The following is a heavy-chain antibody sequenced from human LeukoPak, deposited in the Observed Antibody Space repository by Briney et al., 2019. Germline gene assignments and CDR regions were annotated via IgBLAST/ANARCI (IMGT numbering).Heavy chain of an antibody. D-gene: IGHD5-12*01. CDR1: GFTVSSNY. V-gene: IGHV3-53*01. Sequence: PGGSLRLSCAASGFTVSSNYMSWVRQAPGKGLEWVSVIYSGGSTYYADSVKGRFTISRDSSKNTLYLQMNSLRAEDTAVYYCHSQEYSGYDYFDYWGQGTLVTVSS. CDR2: IYSGGST. CDR3: HSQEYSGYDYFDY. J-gene: IGHJ4*02.